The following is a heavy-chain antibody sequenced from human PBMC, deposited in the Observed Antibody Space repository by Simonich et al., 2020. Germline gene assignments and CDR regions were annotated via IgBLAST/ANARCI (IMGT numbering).Heavy chain of an antibody. CDR2: IKQEGSEK. D-gene: IGHD7-27*01. CDR3: ARDGLGTAYYYYMDV. V-gene: IGHV3-7*01. Sequence: EVQLVESGGGLVQPGGSLRLSCAASGFTFSSYWMSWVRQAPGKGLEWVANIKQEGSEKYYVDSVKGRFPISRDNAKNSLYLQMNSLRAEDTAVYYCARDGLGTAYYYYMDVWGKGTTVTVSS. J-gene: IGHJ6*03. CDR1: GFTFSSYW.